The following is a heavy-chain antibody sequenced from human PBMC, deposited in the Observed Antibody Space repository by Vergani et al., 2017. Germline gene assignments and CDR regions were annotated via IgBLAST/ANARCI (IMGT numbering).Heavy chain of an antibody. CDR3: ARGQSGSYYRYFEH. J-gene: IGHJ1*01. V-gene: IGHV1-18*01. CDR1: GYDFTNYG. Sequence: QVQLVQSGPEVKKPGASVKVSCKASGYDFTNYGLGWVRQSPGQGLEWMGWISAYNGNTKYAQKIQGRVSVTTATSTTTVYMELRRLTSDDTAVYYCARGQSGSYYRYFEHWGQGTLVIVSS. D-gene: IGHD3-10*01. CDR2: ISAYNGNT.